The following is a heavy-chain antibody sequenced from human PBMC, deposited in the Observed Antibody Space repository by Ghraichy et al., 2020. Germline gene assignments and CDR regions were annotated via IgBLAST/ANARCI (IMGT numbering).Heavy chain of an antibody. CDR3: ARPATGTSVFAY. CDR1: GYNFFNYA. CDR2: INGGNGNT. V-gene: IGHV1-3*01. J-gene: IGHJ4*02. D-gene: IGHD1-7*01. Sequence: SVKVSCKASGYNFFNYAMHWVRQAPGQRLEWMGWINGGNGNTDYSQTFQGRVTFTRDTSASIAYMELSSLRSEDTGLYYCARPATGTSVFAYWGQGTLVTVSS.